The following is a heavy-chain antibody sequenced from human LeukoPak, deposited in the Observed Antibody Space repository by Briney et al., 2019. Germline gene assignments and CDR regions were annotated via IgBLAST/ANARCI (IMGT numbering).Heavy chain of an antibody. Sequence: GSLRLSCAASGFTFSNYAMRWVRQAPGKGLEWFGSIHHSGSTYYNPSLKSRVTISVDTSKNQFSLKLTSVTAADTSVYFCVVLNGVDQYGSGSLSSGWFDPWGQGTLVTVSS. J-gene: IGHJ5*02. V-gene: IGHV4-38-2*01. CDR1: GFTFSNYA. CDR3: VVLNGVDQYGSGSLSSGWFDP. CDR2: IHHSGST. D-gene: IGHD3-10*01.